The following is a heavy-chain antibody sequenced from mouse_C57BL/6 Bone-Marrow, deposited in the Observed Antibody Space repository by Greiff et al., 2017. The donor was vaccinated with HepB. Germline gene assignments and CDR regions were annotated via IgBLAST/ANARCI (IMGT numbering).Heavy chain of an antibody. CDR3: ALKGAMDY. CDR1: GYTFTSYW. Sequence: VQLQQPGAELVRPGSSVKLSCKASGYTFTSYWMDWVKQRPGQGLEWIGNIYPSDSETHYTQKFKDKATLTVDKSSSTAYMQLSSLTSEDSAVYYCALKGAMDYWGQGTSVTVSS. CDR2: IYPSDSET. V-gene: IGHV1-61*01. D-gene: IGHD1-3*01. J-gene: IGHJ4*01.